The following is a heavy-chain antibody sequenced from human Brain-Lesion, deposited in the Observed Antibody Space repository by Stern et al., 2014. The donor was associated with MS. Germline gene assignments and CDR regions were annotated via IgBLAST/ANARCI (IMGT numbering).Heavy chain of an antibody. CDR3: AQSGNYDWYFDL. CDR1: EYTFTYRY. V-gene: IGHV1-45*02. J-gene: IGHJ2*01. D-gene: IGHD1-26*01. Sequence: VQLEESGAEVRKPGSSGNVSCKASEYTFTYRYLHGVRQAPGQALERMGWITPFNGNTLYAQKFQDRVTITADRSLSTAYMELSSLRSEDTAMYFFAQSGNYDWYFDLWGRGTLVTVSS. CDR2: ITPFNGNT.